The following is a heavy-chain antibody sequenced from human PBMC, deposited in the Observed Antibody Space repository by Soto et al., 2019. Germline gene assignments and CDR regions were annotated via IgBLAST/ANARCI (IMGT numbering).Heavy chain of an antibody. J-gene: IGHJ4*02. V-gene: IGHV3-23*01. CDR3: AKAKGSFDHTGPDQ. CDR2: FGVDYVT. CDR1: GFSFSNYA. Sequence: EVQLLESGGGLIQPGGSLRLSCGTFGFSFSNYAMSWVRQAPGKGLEWVSGFGVDYVTYYADSVRGRFTISRDNSKNTLYLQMNSLRAEDTALYYCAKAKGSFDHTGPDQWGQGTLVTVSS. D-gene: IGHD2-8*02.